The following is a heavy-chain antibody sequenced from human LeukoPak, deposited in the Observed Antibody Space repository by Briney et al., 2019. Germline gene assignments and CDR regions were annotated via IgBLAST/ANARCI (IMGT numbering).Heavy chain of an antibody. V-gene: IGHV1-46*04. Sequence: ASVKVSCKASGYSFTTYYVHCVRQAPGQGLEWVGVINPNDGGTISAQKLQDRVTLTRDTSTSTVYVELNSLKPDGTAVYYCARGPLLGYDTNDSGFDIWGQGTLVTVS. D-gene: IGHD3-16*01. CDR3: ARGPLLGYDTNDSGFDI. CDR2: INPNDGGT. CDR1: GYSFTTYY. J-gene: IGHJ3*02.